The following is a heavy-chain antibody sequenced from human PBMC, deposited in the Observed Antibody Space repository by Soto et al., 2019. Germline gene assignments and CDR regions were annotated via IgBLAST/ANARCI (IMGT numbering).Heavy chain of an antibody. J-gene: IGHJ3*02. CDR3: GGHRGSGWYEKAFDI. Sequence: QLQLQESGPGLVKTSETLSLTCTVSGGSISSSSYYWGWIRQPPRKGLEWIGSMYYSGSTYHNPSLRSRVTISVDTSRNQFSLKVNSVTAADTAVYYCGGHRGSGWYEKAFDIWGQGTMVIVSS. D-gene: IGHD6-19*01. CDR1: GGSISSSSYY. V-gene: IGHV4-39*01. CDR2: MYYSGST.